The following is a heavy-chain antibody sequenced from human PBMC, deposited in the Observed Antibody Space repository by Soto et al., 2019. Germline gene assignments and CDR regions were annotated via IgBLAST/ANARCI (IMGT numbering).Heavy chain of an antibody. D-gene: IGHD3-22*01. J-gene: IGHJ4*02. V-gene: IGHV4-34*01. CDR2: INHSGIT. CDR1: GGSFSDYY. CDR3: ARFPFDSNDWTTPRYFDI. Sequence: PSETLSLTCAVYGGSFSDYYWSWIRQPPGKGLEWIGEINHSGITNYSPSLKSRVTMSVDTSKNQFSLKLTSVTAADTALYYCARFPFDSNDWTTPRYFDIWGQGTLVTVSS.